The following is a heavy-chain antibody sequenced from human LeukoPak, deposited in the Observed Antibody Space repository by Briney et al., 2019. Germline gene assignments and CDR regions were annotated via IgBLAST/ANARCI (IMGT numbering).Heavy chain of an antibody. CDR3: ARDRYYDSSGTLWVGYMDV. J-gene: IGHJ6*03. CDR2: INWNGGST. CDR1: GFTFDDYG. D-gene: IGHD3-22*01. V-gene: IGHV3-20*04. Sequence: GGSLRLSCAASGFTFDDYGMSWVRQAPGKGLEWVSGINWNGGSTGYADSVKGRFTISRDNAKNSLYLQMNSLRAGDTALYYCARDRYYDSSGTLWVGYMDVWGKGTTVTVSS.